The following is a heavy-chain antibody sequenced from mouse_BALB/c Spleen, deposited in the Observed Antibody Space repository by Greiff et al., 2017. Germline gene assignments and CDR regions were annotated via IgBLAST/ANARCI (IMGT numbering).Heavy chain of an antibody. V-gene: IGHV5-6-4*01. CDR3: TRDAGRYSYGSRGYWYFDV. CDR2: ISSGGSYT. Sequence: EVQVVESGGGLVKPGGSLKLSCAASGFTFSSYTMSWVRQTPEKRLEWVATISSGGSYTYYPASVKGRFTISRDNAKNTLYLQMSSLKSEDTAMYYRTRDAGRYSYGSRGYWYFDVWGAGTTVTVSS. CDR1: GFTFSSYT. D-gene: IGHD1-1*01. J-gene: IGHJ1*01.